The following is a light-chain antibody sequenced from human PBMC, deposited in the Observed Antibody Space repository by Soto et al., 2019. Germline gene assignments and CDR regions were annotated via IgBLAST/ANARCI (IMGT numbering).Light chain of an antibody. CDR1: SSNIGTNT. CDR2: SND. V-gene: IGLV1-44*01. CDR3: ATWDDSLNGVV. J-gene: IGLJ2*01. Sequence: QSVLTQPPSASGTPGQRVSISCSGGSSNIGTNTVNWYQHLPGTAPKLLIFSNDERPSGVPDRFSGSKSGTSASLAISGLHSDYEADYYCATWDDSLNGVVFGGGTKVTVL.